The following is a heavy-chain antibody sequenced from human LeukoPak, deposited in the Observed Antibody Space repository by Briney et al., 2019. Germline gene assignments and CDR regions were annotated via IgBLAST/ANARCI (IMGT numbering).Heavy chain of an antibody. Sequence: GGSLRLSCAGSGFTFNNYAMSWVRQAPGKGLEWVSVISDSGGSTDYADSVKGRFTISRDNSKDMVYLQMNSLRAADTAVYYCAKGRLTIFGVVSYYCDSWGQGTLVTVSS. CDR3: AKGRLTIFGVVSYYCDS. J-gene: IGHJ4*02. V-gene: IGHV3-23*01. D-gene: IGHD3-3*01. CDR1: GFTFNNYA. CDR2: ISDSGGST.